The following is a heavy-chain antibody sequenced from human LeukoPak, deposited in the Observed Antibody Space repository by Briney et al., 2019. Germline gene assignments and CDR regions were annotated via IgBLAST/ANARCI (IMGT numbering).Heavy chain of an antibody. J-gene: IGHJ4*02. CDR1: GDSVSSNSAA. D-gene: IGHD6-19*01. CDR3: ARDVGSGWSSFDY. V-gene: IGHV6-1*01. CDR2: TYYRSKWNN. Sequence: SQTLSLTCAISGDSVSSNSAAWNWIRQSPSSGLEWLGRTYYRSKWNNDYAVSVKSRITIKPDTSKNQFSLQLNSVTPDDTAVYYCARDVGSGWSSFDYWGQGTLVTVSS.